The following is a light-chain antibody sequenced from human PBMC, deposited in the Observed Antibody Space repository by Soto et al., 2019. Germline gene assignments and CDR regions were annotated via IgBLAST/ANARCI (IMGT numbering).Light chain of an antibody. V-gene: IGKV1-9*01. J-gene: IGKJ4*01. Sequence: DIQLTQSPSFLSASVGDRVTITCRASQGISSYLVWYQQKPGRAPKLLIYEASTLQSGVPSRFSGSGSGTEFTLTISSLQPEDFVTYYCQQFNSYPLTFGGGTKVEIE. CDR1: QGISSY. CDR3: QQFNSYPLT. CDR2: EAS.